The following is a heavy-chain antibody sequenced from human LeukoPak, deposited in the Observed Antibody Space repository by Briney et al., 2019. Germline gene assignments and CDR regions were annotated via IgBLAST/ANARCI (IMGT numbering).Heavy chain of an antibody. V-gene: IGHV3-21*01. CDR2: ISSSSSYI. D-gene: IGHD5-12*01. CDR1: GFTFSSYS. J-gene: IGHJ4*02. Sequence: GGSLRLFCAASGFTFSSYSMNWVRQAPGKGLEWVSSISSSSSYIYYADSVKGRFTISRDNAKNSLYLQMNSLRAEDTAVYYCARAPGGGYDFFDYWGQGTLVTVSS. CDR3: ARAPGGGYDFFDY.